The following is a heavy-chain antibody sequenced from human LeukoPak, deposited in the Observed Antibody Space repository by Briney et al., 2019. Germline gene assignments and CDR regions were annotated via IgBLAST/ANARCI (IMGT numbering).Heavy chain of an antibody. CDR2: INSDGRST. CDR1: GFTFRSYW. V-gene: IGHV3-74*01. J-gene: IGHJ4*02. D-gene: IGHD1/OR15-1a*01. CDR3: ARGTYYFDY. Sequence: GGSLRLSCAASGFTFRSYWMHWVRQAPGKGLVWVSRINSDGRSTIYADSVKGRFTISRDNAKNTLYLQMNSLRAEDTAVYYCARGTYYFDYWGQGTLVTVSS.